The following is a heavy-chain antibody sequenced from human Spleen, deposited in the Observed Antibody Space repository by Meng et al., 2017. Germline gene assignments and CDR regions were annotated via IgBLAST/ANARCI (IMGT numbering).Heavy chain of an antibody. J-gene: IGHJ4*02. V-gene: IGHV1-2*06. CDR1: GYSFSAYY. Sequence: GPLGQSGAEGKKPGAPVKVSCEASGYSFSAYYIHWVRQAPGQGLEWMGHIKPHTGDTLYAQKFQGRVSMTRDTSINTAYVELSGLGSDDTAVYYCVRDENISLGKLFGDYWGQGTLVTVSS. D-gene: IGHD2/OR15-2a*01. CDR3: VRDENISLGKLFGDY. CDR2: IKPHTGDT.